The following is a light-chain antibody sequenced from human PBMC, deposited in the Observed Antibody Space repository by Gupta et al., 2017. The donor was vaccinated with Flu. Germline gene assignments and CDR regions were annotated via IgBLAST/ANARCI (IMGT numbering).Light chain of an antibody. CDR3: AAWDDSLSARYV. Sequence: QSVLTQPPSASGTPGQRVTISCSGSSSNIGSNYVYWYQPLPGTAPKLLIYRNNQRPSGVPDRFSGSKSGTSASLAISGLRSEDEADYYCAAWDDSLSARYVFGTGTKVTVL. CDR2: RNN. V-gene: IGLV1-47*01. CDR1: SSNIGSNY. J-gene: IGLJ1*01.